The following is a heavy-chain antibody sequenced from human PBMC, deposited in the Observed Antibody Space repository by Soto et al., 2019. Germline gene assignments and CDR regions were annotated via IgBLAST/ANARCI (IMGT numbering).Heavy chain of an antibody. D-gene: IGHD1-1*01. J-gene: IGHJ3*01. Sequence: VQLVESGGGVMQPGESLRLSCAAFGFTISGKEYVGWLRQAPEKRLEWVAALYDLDGSFYAASVKGRFTTSSDSSKTPVYLQMNDLRSDDTGVCYSATWLEREAAFDVWGQGTTVTVSS. V-gene: IGHV3-53*01. CDR3: ATWLEREAAFDV. CDR1: GFTISGKEY. CDR2: LYDLDGS.